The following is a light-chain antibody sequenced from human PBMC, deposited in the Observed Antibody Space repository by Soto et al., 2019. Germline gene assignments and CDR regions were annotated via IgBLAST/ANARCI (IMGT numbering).Light chain of an antibody. CDR1: SSDVGGYNF. CDR2: DVS. CDR3: SSYTSATTVA. J-gene: IGLJ2*01. V-gene: IGLV2-14*01. Sequence: QSALTQPASVSGSPGQSITISCTGTSSDVGGYNFVSWYQLHPGKAPKLIIYDVSDRPSGVSNRFSGSKSGNTASLTISGLQAEDEADYYCSSYTSATTVAFGGGTKLTVL.